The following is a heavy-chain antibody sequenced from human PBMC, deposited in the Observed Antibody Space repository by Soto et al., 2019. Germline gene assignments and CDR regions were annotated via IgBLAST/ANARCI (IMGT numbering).Heavy chain of an antibody. CDR3: AKDRDWNYGWDDYYYYTMDV. CDR1: GFTFSSYA. Sequence: GGSLRLSCAASGFTFSSYAMSWVRQAPGKGLEWVSAISGSGGSTYYADSVKGRFTISRDNSKNTLYLQMNSLRAEDTAVYYCAKDRDWNYGWDDYYYYTMDVWGQGTTVTVSS. CDR2: ISGSGGST. D-gene: IGHD1-7*01. V-gene: IGHV3-23*01. J-gene: IGHJ6*02.